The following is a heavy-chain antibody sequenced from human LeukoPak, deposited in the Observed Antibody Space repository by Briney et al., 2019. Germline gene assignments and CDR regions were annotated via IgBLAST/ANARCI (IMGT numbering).Heavy chain of an antibody. V-gene: IGHV4-4*07. D-gene: IGHD3-22*01. CDR1: GGSISSNY. CDR2: INTSGST. CDR3: ARASYYESSNNIAFDI. Sequence: PSETLSLTCTVSGGSISSNYWSWIRQPAGKGLEWIGRINTSGSTKYNPSLKSRVTMSADTSKNQFCLNLSSVTAADTAVYYCARASYYESSNNIAFDIWGHGTMVTVSS. J-gene: IGHJ3*02.